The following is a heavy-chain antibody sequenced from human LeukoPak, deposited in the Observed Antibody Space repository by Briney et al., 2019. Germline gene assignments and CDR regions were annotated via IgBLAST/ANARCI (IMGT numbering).Heavy chain of an antibody. CDR3: ARDYGSGSYYKGYFDY. D-gene: IGHD3-10*01. CDR1: GFAFSSSG. J-gene: IGHJ4*02. V-gene: IGHV3-33*01. Sequence: GGSLRLSCAASGFAFSSSGMHWVRQAPGKGLEWVALIWYDGSSKYYAGSVKGRFAISRDNSKNTLYLQMNSLRAEDTALYYCARDYGSGSYYKGYFDYWGQGTLVTVSS. CDR2: IWYDGSSK.